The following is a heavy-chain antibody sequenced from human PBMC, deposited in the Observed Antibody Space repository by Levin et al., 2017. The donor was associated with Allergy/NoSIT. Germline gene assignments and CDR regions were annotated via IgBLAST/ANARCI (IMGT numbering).Heavy chain of an antibody. D-gene: IGHD2-21*02. CDR2: IYSGGST. J-gene: IGHJ4*02. V-gene: IGHV3-66*01. Sequence: GESLKISCAASGFTVSSHYMSWVRQAPGKGLEWVSVIYSGGSTYYADSVKGRFTISRDNSKNTLYLQMNSLRAEDTAVYYCASGPCGGDCYFDYWGQGTLVTVSS. CDR3: ASGPCGGDCYFDY. CDR1: GFTVSSHY.